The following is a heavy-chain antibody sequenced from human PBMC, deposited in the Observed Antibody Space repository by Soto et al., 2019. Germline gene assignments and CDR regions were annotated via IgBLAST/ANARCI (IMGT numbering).Heavy chain of an antibody. J-gene: IGHJ4*02. CDR2: IYHSGST. Sequence: PSETLSLTCAVSGYSISSGYYCGWIRQPPGKGLEWIGSIYHSGSTYYTPSLKSRVTISVETSKNQLSLKLSSVTAADTAVYYCAREAAARRGVHYWGQGTMVTVYS. V-gene: IGHV4-38-2*02. CDR1: GYSISSGYY. D-gene: IGHD6-6*01. CDR3: AREAAARRGVHY.